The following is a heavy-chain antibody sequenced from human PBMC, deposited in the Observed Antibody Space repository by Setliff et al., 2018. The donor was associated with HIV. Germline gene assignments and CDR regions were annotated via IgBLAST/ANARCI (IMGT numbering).Heavy chain of an antibody. Sequence: GASVKVSCKASGYTFTTYAVHWVRQAPGQGLEWMGWINTGNGNTKYSQKFQDRVTITRDTSASTGYMEVNSLRPEDTAVYYCARDRIPKRGYTYREPDFDSWGQGTLVTVSS. J-gene: IGHJ4*02. V-gene: IGHV1-3*04. CDR3: ARDRIPKRGYTYREPDFDS. CDR2: INTGNGNT. CDR1: GYTFTTYA. D-gene: IGHD3-16*02.